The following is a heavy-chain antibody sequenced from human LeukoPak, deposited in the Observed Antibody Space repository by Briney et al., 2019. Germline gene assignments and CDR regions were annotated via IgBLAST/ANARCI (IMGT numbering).Heavy chain of an antibody. J-gene: IGHJ6*03. D-gene: IGHD6-6*01. CDR2: INPNIGGT. CDR3: ARYSSSYNYYYYKDV. V-gene: IGHV1-2*02. Sequence: ASVKVSCKTSGYTFTGYYMHWVRQAPGQGLEWMGWINPNIGGTNYAQKFQGRVTMTRDTAISTSYMELRRLRSDDTAVYYCARYSSSYNYYYYKDVWGKGTTVTVSS. CDR1: GYTFTGYY.